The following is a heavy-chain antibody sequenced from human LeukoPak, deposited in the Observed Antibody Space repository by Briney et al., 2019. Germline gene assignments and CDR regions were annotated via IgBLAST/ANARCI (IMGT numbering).Heavy chain of an antibody. Sequence: GGSLRLSCAASGFTFSSHAMSWVRQAPGKGLEWVLIISTSGYTTHYADSVKGRFTMSRDNSKNTLYLQMNSLRAEDTAVYYCAKDRGVRGVISYFDYWDQGTLVTVSS. D-gene: IGHD3-10*01. CDR2: ISTSGYTT. V-gene: IGHV3-23*01. J-gene: IGHJ4*02. CDR1: GFTFSSHA. CDR3: AKDRGVRGVISYFDY.